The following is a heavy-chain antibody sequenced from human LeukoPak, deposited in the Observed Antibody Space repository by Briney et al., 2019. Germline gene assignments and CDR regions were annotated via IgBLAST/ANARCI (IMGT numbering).Heavy chain of an antibody. D-gene: IGHD4-23*01. V-gene: IGHV4-39*01. J-gene: IGHJ4*02. Sequence: SETLSLTCAVSGYSISSSSYYWGWIRQPPGKGLESIGSVYYSGNTYYNPSLKSRVTISVDTSKNQFCLKLSSVTSADTAVYYCATVITPGYFDYWGQGTLVTVSS. CDR3: ATVITPGYFDY. CDR2: VYYSGNT. CDR1: GYSISSSSYY.